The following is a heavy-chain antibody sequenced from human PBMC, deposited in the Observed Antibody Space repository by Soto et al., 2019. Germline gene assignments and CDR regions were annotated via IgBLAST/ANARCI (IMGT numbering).Heavy chain of an antibody. CDR3: ARFYYDSSGYLPSPYYYYYGMDV. J-gene: IGHJ6*02. D-gene: IGHD3-22*01. CDR2: IKQDGSEK. CDR1: GFTFSSYW. Sequence: GGSLRLSCAASGFTFSSYWMGWVRQAPGKGLEWVANIKQDGSEKYYVDSVKGRFTISRDNAKNSLYLQMNSLRAEDTAVYYCARFYYDSSGYLPSPYYYYYGMDVWGQGTTVTSP. V-gene: IGHV3-7*04.